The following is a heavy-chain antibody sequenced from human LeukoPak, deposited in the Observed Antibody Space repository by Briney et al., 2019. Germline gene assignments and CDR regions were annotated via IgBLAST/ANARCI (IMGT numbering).Heavy chain of an antibody. J-gene: IGHJ4*02. CDR3: ARRGYSSGWYDY. D-gene: IGHD6-19*01. CDR1: GGSIRSNSHY. Sequence: SETLSLTCSVSGGSIRSNSHYWGWIRQSPGKGLGWIGSIYYSGTTYYNSSLKSRLTISIDTSKNQFSLKLSSVTAADTAVYYCARRGYSSGWYDYWGQGTLVTVS. CDR2: IYYSGTT. V-gene: IGHV4-39*07.